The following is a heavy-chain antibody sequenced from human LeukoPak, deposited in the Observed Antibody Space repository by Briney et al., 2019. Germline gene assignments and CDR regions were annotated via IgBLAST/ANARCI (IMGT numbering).Heavy chain of an antibody. CDR1: GYTFTGYY. D-gene: IGHD3-22*01. J-gene: IGHJ5*02. Sequence: ASVKVSCKASGYTFTGYYMHWVRQAPGQGLEWMGWISAYNGNTNYAQKLEGRVTMTTDTSTSTAYMELRSLRSDDTAVYYCARDPTRTYYDSSGYYRPWGQGTLVTVSS. V-gene: IGHV1-18*04. CDR2: ISAYNGNT. CDR3: ARDPTRTYYDSSGYYRP.